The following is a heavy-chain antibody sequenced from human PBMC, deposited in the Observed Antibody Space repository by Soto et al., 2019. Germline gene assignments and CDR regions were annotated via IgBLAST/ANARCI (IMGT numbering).Heavy chain of an antibody. J-gene: IGHJ4*02. V-gene: IGHV4-31*03. CDR2: IYYSGST. D-gene: IGHD1-26*01. CDR3: ARGRVGATKRSFFDY. Sequence: QVQLQESGPGLVKPSQTLSLTCTVSGGSISSGGYYWSWIRQHPGKGLEWIGYIYYSGSTYYNPSLKSRVTIPVDTSKNQFSLKLSSVTAADTAVYYCARGRVGATKRSFFDYWGQGTLVTVSS. CDR1: GGSISSGGYY.